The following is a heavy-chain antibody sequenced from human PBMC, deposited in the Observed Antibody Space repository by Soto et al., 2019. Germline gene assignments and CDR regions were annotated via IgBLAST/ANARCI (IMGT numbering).Heavy chain of an antibody. J-gene: IGHJ4*02. Sequence: ASVKVSCKASGYTFTSYAIHWVRQAPGQRLEWMGWINAGNGNTKYSQKFQGRVTITRDTSASTAYMELSSLRSEDTAVYYCARGITLPTPLDYWGQGTLDTVSS. D-gene: IGHD1-20*01. CDR1: GYTFTSYA. V-gene: IGHV1-3*01. CDR2: INAGNGNT. CDR3: ARGITLPTPLDY.